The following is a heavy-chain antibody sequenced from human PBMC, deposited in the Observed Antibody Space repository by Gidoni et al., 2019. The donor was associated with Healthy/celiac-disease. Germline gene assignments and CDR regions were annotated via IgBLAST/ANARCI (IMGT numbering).Heavy chain of an antibody. Sequence: HVQLVQSGAEVKKPGASVKASCQASGYTFTGDYMHWVRPAPGQGLEWMGWINPNSGGTNYAQKYQSWVTMTRDTSISTAYMELSRLRSDDTAVYYCARDIQRAFDIWGQGTMVTVSS. CDR1: GYTFTGDY. V-gene: IGHV1-2*04. CDR2: INPNSGGT. CDR3: ARDIQRAFDI. J-gene: IGHJ3*02.